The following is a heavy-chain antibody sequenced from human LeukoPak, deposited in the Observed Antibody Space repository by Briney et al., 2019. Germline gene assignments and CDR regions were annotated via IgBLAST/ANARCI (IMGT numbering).Heavy chain of an antibody. CDR1: GFTFSSYS. CDR2: ISSSSCTI. CDR3: ARGSSRLGYYYYGMDV. Sequence: GGSLRLSCAASGFTFSSYSMNWVRQAPGKGLEWVSYISSSSCTIYYADSVKGRFTISRDNAKNSLYLQMNSLRDEDTAVYYCARGSSRLGYYYYGMDVWGQGTTVTVSS. J-gene: IGHJ6*02. V-gene: IGHV3-48*02. D-gene: IGHD6-13*01.